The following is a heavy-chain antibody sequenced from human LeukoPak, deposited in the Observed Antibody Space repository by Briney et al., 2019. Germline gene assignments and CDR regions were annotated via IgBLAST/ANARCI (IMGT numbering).Heavy chain of an antibody. J-gene: IGHJ4*02. V-gene: IGHV3-30*02. Sequence: SGGSLRLSCAASGFTFSSYGMHWVRQAPGKGLEWVAFIRYDGSNKYYADSVKGRFTISRDNSKNTLYLQMNSLRAEDTAVYYCAKDLYYYDSSGYSDYWGQGTLVTVSS. CDR2: IRYDGSNK. CDR3: AKDLYYYDSSGYSDY. CDR1: GFTFSSYG. D-gene: IGHD3-22*01.